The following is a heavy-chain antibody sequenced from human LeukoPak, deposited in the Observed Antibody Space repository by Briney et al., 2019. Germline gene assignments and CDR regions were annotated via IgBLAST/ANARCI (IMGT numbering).Heavy chain of an antibody. V-gene: IGHV4-59*01. J-gene: IGHJ6*02. CDR2: LSKSGNT. Sequence: PSETLSLTCTVSGGSISSYYWSWIRLPPGKGLEWIGYLSKSGNTNYSPSLKSRVTISVDTSKNQFSLKLSSVTAADTAVYYCARYYYYGMDVWGQGTTVTVSS. CDR1: GGSISSYY. CDR3: ARYYYYGMDV.